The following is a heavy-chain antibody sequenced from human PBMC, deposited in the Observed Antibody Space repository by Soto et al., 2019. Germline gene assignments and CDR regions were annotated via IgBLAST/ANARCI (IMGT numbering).Heavy chain of an antibody. CDR3: VRDRRGSTTSCNGNRFDP. Sequence: GGSLRLSCAASGFTFRTYWMHWIRQVPGKGLEWVSRINSDASHTYYADSVKGRFTISRDNAKNTLHLAMNSLRAEDTAVYYCVRDRRGSTTSCNGNRFDPWGQGTLVTVSS. CDR1: GFTFRTYW. V-gene: IGHV3-74*01. CDR2: INSDASHT. J-gene: IGHJ5*02. D-gene: IGHD2-2*01.